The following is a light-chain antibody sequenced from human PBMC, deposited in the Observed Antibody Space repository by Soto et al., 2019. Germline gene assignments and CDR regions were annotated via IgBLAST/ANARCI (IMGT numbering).Light chain of an antibody. V-gene: IGLV2-14*03. Sequence: QSVLTQPASVSGSPRQSINLSCTGTSSDVGGYNYVSWYQHHPGKAPKLIIYDVSNRPSGVSNPFSGSKSGNTASLTISGPQPEDEADYYCSSYTTSNTRQIVFGTGTKVTVL. CDR2: DVS. CDR1: SSDVGGYNY. J-gene: IGLJ1*01. CDR3: SSYTTSNTRQIV.